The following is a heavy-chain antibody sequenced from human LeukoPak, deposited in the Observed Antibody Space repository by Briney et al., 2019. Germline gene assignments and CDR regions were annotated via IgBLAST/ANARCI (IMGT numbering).Heavy chain of an antibody. J-gene: IGHJ4*02. D-gene: IGHD1-20*01. CDR3: ATLTGTTYPYYFDF. Sequence: SETLSLTCTVSGASLRHYYWSWIRQPPGKGLEWIGNLYHSGSPNYNPSLQSRVTISIDTAKNQFSLRLMSVTAADTAVYYCATLTGTTYPYYFDFWGQATLVTVSS. V-gene: IGHV4-59*01. CDR2: LYHSGSP. CDR1: GASLRHYY.